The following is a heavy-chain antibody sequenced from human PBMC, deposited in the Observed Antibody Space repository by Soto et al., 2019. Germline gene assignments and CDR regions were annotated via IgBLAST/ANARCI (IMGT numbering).Heavy chain of an antibody. CDR1: GGSISSYY. CDR3: ARAPRGTYGYPSYFDY. Sequence: QVQLQESGPGLVKPSETLSLTCTVSGGSISSYYWSWIRQPPGKGLEWIGYIYYSGSTNYNPSLKSRVTVSVDTSKSQFSPKLSSVTAAATAVYYCARAPRGTYGYPSYFDYWGQGTLVTVSS. V-gene: IGHV4-59*01. J-gene: IGHJ4*02. D-gene: IGHD5-18*01. CDR2: IYYSGST.